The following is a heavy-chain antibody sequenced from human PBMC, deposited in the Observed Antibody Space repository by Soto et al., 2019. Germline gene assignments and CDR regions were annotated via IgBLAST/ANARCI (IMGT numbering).Heavy chain of an antibody. Sequence: GGSLRLACAASGFTFSSYAMHWVRQAPGKGLEWVAVISYDGSNKYYADSVKGRFTISRDNSKNTLYLQMNSLRAEDTAVYYCARGFFDYGDYDLGDAFDIWAQRTMVTGSS. J-gene: IGHJ3*02. V-gene: IGHV3-30-3*01. D-gene: IGHD4-17*01. CDR1: GFTFSSYA. CDR3: ARGFFDYGDYDLGDAFDI. CDR2: ISYDGSNK.